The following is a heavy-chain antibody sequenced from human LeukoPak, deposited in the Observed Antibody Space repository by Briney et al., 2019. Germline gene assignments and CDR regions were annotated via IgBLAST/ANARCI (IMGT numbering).Heavy chain of an antibody. D-gene: IGHD3-22*01. V-gene: IGHV5-51*01. CDR1: GYSFTTYW. Sequence: GESLKISCKGSGYSFTTYWIGWVRQMPGKGLEWMGIIYPGDSNTRYSPSFQGQVTISADKSISTAYLQWSSLKASDTAMYYCARLGADYYDSSAHDAFDIWGQGTMVTVSS. CDR2: IYPGDSNT. CDR3: ARLGADYYDSSAHDAFDI. J-gene: IGHJ3*02.